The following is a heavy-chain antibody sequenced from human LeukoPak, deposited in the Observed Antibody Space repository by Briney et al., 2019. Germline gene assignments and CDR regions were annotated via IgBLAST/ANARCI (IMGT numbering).Heavy chain of an antibody. CDR3: ARDLALGYCPSSSCSSPLFDY. Sequence: KPSETLSLTCTVSGASISSYYWSWIRQPAGKGLEWIARIHTTGGTRYNPSLKSRITMSVDASKNQFSLKVSSVTAADTAVYYCARDLALGYCPSSSCSSPLFDYWGQGTLVTVSS. CDR2: IHTTGGT. J-gene: IGHJ4*02. CDR1: GASISSYY. D-gene: IGHD2-2*01. V-gene: IGHV4-4*07.